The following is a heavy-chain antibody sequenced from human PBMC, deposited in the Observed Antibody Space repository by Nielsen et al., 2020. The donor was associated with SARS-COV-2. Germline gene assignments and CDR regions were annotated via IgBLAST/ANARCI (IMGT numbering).Heavy chain of an antibody. J-gene: IGHJ4*02. CDR2: INAGNGNT. Sequence: ASVKVSCKASGYTFTSYAMHWVRQAPGQRLKWMGWINAGNGNTKYSQKFQGRVTMTRDTSTSTVYMELSSLRSEDTAVYYCAREGILTGPDYWGQGTLVTVSS. CDR3: AREGILTGPDY. D-gene: IGHD3-9*01. CDR1: GYTFTSYA. V-gene: IGHV1-3*01.